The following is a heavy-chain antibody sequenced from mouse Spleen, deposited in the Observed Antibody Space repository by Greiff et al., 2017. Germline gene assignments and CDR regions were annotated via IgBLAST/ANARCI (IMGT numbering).Heavy chain of an antibody. CDR1: GFSLTSYG. V-gene: IGHV2-2*02. Sequence: VQRVESGPGLVQPSQSLSITCTVSGFSLTSYGVHWVRQSPGKGLEWLGVIWSGGSTDYNAAFISRLSISKDNSKSQVFFKMNSLQANDTAIYYCARTVYGNYGFAYWGQGTLVTVSA. CDR3: ARTVYGNYGFAY. J-gene: IGHJ3*01. CDR2: IWSGGST. D-gene: IGHD2-1*01.